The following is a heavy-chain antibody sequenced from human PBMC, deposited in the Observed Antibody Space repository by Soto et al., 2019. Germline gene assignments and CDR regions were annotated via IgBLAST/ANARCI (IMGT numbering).Heavy chain of an antibody. CDR1: GFIFSEST. CDR3: VKQAHGLDGVAFDY. V-gene: IGHV3-64D*06. Sequence: GGSLRLSCSASGFIFSESTIYWVRQVPGKGLEAISAVSTSGRSTYYADSVKDRFTISRDNSKNTLFLQVGSLRPEDTAIYYWVKQAHGLDGVAFDYWGQGTQVTFSS. J-gene: IGHJ4*02. CDR2: VSTSGRST. D-gene: IGHD2-15*01.